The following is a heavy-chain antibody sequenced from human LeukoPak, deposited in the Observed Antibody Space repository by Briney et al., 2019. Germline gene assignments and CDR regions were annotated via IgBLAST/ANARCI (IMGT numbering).Heavy chain of an antibody. CDR3: ARTYYFDSSGYYHDF. CDR2: IDYSGST. V-gene: IGHV4-59*01. D-gene: IGHD3-22*01. J-gene: IGHJ4*02. Sequence: PSETLSLTCTVSGGSISDYYWSWIRQPPGKGLEWIGYIDYSGSTNYNPSLKSRVSISVDTSKHQFSLKLSSVTAADTAVYYCARTYYFDSSGYYHDFWGQGALVTVSS. CDR1: GGSISDYY.